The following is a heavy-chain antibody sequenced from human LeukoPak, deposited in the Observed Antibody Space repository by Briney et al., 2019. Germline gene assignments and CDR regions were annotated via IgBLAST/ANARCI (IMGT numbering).Heavy chain of an antibody. J-gene: IGHJ4*02. Sequence: GRSLRLSCAASGFTFSSYAMHWVRQAPGKGLEWVAVISYDGSNKYYADSVKGRFTISRDNSKNTLYLQMNSLRAEDTAVYYCARVMDGYNRASDYWGQGTLVTVSS. D-gene: IGHD5-24*01. CDR3: ARVMDGYNRASDY. CDR1: GFTFSSYA. V-gene: IGHV3-30*04. CDR2: ISYDGSNK.